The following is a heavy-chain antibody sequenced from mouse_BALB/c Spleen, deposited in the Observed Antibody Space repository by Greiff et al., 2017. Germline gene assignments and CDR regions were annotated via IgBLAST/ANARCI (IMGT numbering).Heavy chain of an antibody. V-gene: IGHV14-3*02. D-gene: IGHD3-2*01. Sequence: EVKLVESGAELVKPGASVKLSCTASGFNIKDTYMHWVKQRPEQGLEWIGRIDPANGNTKYDPKFQGKATITADTSSNTAYLQLSSLTSEDTAVYYCATARATDAMDYWGQGTSVTVSS. CDR1: GFNIKDTY. J-gene: IGHJ4*01. CDR2: IDPANGNT. CDR3: ATARATDAMDY.